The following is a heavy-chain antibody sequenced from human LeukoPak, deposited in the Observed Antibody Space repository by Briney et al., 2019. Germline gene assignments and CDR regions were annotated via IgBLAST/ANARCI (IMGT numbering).Heavy chain of an antibody. D-gene: IGHD3-22*01. CDR3: ARVTGYVIEDYFDY. V-gene: IGHV4-59*01. Sequence: SETLSLTCTVSGGSISSYYWSWIRQPPGKGLEWIGYIYYSGSTNYNPSHKSRVTISVDTSKNQFSLKLRSVTAADTAVYYCARVTGYVIEDYFDYWGQGTLVTVSS. CDR1: GGSISSYY. J-gene: IGHJ4*02. CDR2: IYYSGST.